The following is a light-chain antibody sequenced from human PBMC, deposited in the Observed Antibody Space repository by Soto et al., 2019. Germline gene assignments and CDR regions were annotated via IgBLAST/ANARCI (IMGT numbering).Light chain of an antibody. CDR3: QQYNNWRPWT. V-gene: IGKV3-15*01. CDR2: GAS. CDR1: QSVSSN. J-gene: IGKJ1*01. Sequence: EIVMTQSPATLSVSPGERATLSCRASQSVSSNLAWYQQKPGQAPRLLIYGASNRATGIPARFSGSGSGTEFTLTISSLQSEDFAVYYCQQYNNWRPWTFGQGTKLEIK.